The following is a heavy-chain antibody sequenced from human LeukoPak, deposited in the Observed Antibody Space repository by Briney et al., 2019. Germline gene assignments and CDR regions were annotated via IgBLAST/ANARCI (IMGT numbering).Heavy chain of an antibody. CDR2: IKQDGSEK. D-gene: IGHD4-17*01. V-gene: IGHV3-7*04. CDR3: AREHDYGDYDGMDV. Sequence: PGRSLRLSCAASGFTFSSYAMHWVRQAPGKGLEWVANIKQDGSEKYYVDSVKGRFTISRDNAKNSLYLQMNSLRAEDTAVYYCAREHDYGDYDGMDVWGQGTTVTVSS. J-gene: IGHJ6*02. CDR1: GFTFSSYA.